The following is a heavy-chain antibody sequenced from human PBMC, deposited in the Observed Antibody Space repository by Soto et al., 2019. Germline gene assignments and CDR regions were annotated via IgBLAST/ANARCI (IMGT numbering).Heavy chain of an antibody. CDR1: GDSVRSGVYS. CDR3: ARHSLVGPLNV. J-gene: IGHJ4*02. CDR2: IYYTGIT. D-gene: IGHD1-26*01. Sequence: QVQLQESGPGLVKPSGTLSLTCTVSGDSVRSGVYSWNWIRQPPGKGLEWIGNIYYTGITDYNPALKSRVTISVDTSKNQFSLKVSSVTAADTAVYYCARHSLVGPLNVRGQGTLVTVSS. V-gene: IGHV4-61*08.